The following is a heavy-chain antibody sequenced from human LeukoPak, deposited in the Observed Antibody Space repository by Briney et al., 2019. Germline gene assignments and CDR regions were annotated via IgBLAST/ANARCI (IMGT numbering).Heavy chain of an antibody. J-gene: IGHJ4*02. CDR1: GGSFSGYF. Sequence: PSETLSLTCAVSGGSFSGYFWSWIRQSSGQGLEWIGEIHNSGTTNYNPSLNSRVTISEDTSKNQFYLNLSSVTAADTAVYYFARRYYYNLGSFPFDFWGQGTLVTVSS. D-gene: IGHD3-10*01. V-gene: IGHV4-34*01. CDR2: IHNSGTT. CDR3: ARRYYYNLGSFPFDF.